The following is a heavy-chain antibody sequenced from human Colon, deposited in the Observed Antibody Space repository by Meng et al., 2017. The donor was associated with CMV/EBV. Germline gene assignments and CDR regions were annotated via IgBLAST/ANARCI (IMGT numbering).Heavy chain of an antibody. J-gene: IGHJ4*02. CDR3: ARGYSSSWYEAAYFDY. CDR2: ISSSSSYI. CDR1: GFTFSSYS. V-gene: IGHV3-21*01. D-gene: IGHD6-13*01. Sequence: GQLGESGGGLVKPGGSLRLSCAASGFTFSSYSMNWVRQAPGKGLEWVSSISSSSSYIYYADSVKGRFTISRDNAKNSLYLQMNSLRAEDTAVYYCARGYSSSWYEAAYFDYWGQGTLVTVSS.